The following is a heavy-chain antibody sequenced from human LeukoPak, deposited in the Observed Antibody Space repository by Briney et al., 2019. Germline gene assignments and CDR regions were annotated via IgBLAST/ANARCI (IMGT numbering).Heavy chain of an antibody. CDR2: IKQDGSEK. CDR3: ARVRGSGSRDY. V-gene: IGHV3-7*03. J-gene: IGHJ4*02. Sequence: GGSLRLSCVVSGFTFSSYLMSWVRQAPGKGLEWVANIKQDGSEKYYVDSVKGRFTISRDNAKNSLCLQMNSLRDEDTAVYYCARVRGSGSRDYWGQGSLVTVSS. CDR1: GFTFSSYL. D-gene: IGHD3-10*01.